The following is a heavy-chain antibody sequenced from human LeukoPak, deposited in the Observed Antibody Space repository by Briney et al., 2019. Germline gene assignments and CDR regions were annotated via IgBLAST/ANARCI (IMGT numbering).Heavy chain of an antibody. V-gene: IGHV3-53*01. J-gene: IGHJ6*02. CDR2: IYSGGST. Sequence: GGSLRLSCAASGFTVSSNYMSWVRQAPGKGLEWVSVIYSGGSTYYADSVKGRFTISRDNSKNTLYLQMNSLRAEDTAVYYCARTIAVAGRTLYYYGMTSGAKGPRSPSP. D-gene: IGHD6-19*01. CDR1: GFTVSSNY. CDR3: ARTIAVAGRTLYYYGMTS.